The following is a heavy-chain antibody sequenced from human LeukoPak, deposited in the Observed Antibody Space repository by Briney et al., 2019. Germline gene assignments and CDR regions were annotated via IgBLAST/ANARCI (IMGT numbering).Heavy chain of an antibody. V-gene: IGHV1-3*01. CDR2: INAVDGDT. J-gene: IGHJ4*02. CDR3: ARYCGSPTCPAYYFDY. D-gene: IGHD2-2*01. Sequence: GASVKVSCKASGYTFISYGIHWVRQAPGQRLEWMGWINAVDGDTKYSQSFQDRVTITRDTSATTAYLELSSLRSEDTAIYYCARYCGSPTCPAYYFDYWGQGTLVTVPS. CDR1: GYTFISYG.